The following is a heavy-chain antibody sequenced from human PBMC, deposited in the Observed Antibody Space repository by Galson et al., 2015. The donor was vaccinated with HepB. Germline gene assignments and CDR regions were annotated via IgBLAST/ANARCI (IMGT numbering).Heavy chain of an antibody. CDR2: ISGSGGST. V-gene: IGHV3-23*01. CDR3: AKDQGLRFGAFDY. J-gene: IGHJ4*02. D-gene: IGHD3-10*01. CDR1: GFTFSSYA. Sequence: SLRLSCAASGFTFSSYAMSWVRQAPGKGLEWVSAISGSGGSTYYADSVKGRFTISRDNSKNTLYLQMNSLRAEDTAVYYCAKDQGLRFGAFDYWGQGTLVTVSS.